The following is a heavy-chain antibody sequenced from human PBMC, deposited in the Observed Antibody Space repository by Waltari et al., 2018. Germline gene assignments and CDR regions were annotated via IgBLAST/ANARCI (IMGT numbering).Heavy chain of an antibody. D-gene: IGHD4-17*01. Sequence: QVQLVESGGGLVKPGGSLRLSCAASGFTFGDYFMSWIRQTPGKGREGLSCMSRDRSHTNYADSVKGRFTISRDDAKNSLNLQMNGLRDDDTAVYYCARDFGDSPPGADWGQGTLVTVSS. CDR1: GFTFGDYF. CDR3: ARDFGDSPPGAD. CDR2: MSRDRSHT. J-gene: IGHJ4*02. V-gene: IGHV3-11*06.